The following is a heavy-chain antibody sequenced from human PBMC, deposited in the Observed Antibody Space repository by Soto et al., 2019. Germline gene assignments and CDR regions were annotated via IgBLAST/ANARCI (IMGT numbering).Heavy chain of an antibody. J-gene: IGHJ1*01. CDR1: GGSISSGGYY. CDR2: IYYSGST. CDR3: ARREGILDYSDDGGGGYFQH. V-gene: IGHV4-31*03. D-gene: IGHD4-17*01. Sequence: QVQLQESGPGLVKPSQTLSLTCTVSGGSISSGGYYWSGIRQHPGKGLEWIAYIYYSGSTYYNPSLKRRVNLSVDTPKNQIALKLSSVTAEDTAVYYCARREGILDYSDDGGGGYFQHWGQGTLVTVSS.